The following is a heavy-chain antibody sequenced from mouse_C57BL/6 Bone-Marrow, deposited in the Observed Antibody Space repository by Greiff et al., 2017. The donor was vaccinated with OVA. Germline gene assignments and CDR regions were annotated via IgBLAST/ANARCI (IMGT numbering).Heavy chain of an antibody. D-gene: IGHD1-1*01. CDR1: GFTFSDAW. CDR2: IRNKANNHAT. V-gene: IGHV6-6*01. Sequence: VKVEESGGGLVQPGGSMKLSCAASGFTFSDAWMDWVRQSPEKGLEWVAEIRNKANNHATYYAESVKGRFTISRDDSKSSVYLQMNSLRAEDTGIYYCTRYGGSPYFDYWGQGTTLTVSS. J-gene: IGHJ2*01. CDR3: TRYGGSPYFDY.